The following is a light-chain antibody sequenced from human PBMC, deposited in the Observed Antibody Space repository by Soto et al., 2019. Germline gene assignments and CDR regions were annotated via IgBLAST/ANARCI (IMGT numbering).Light chain of an antibody. V-gene: IGKV3-11*01. CDR2: DAS. CDR1: QDISNF. Sequence: EIVLTQTPATLSLSPGERGTLSCRASQDISNFLAWYQQRPGQAPRLLIYDASNRATGIPARFSGSGSGTDFTLTIVGLEPEDFAVYYCQNYNNWPPFTFGQGTRLEIK. CDR3: QNYNNWPPFT. J-gene: IGKJ5*01.